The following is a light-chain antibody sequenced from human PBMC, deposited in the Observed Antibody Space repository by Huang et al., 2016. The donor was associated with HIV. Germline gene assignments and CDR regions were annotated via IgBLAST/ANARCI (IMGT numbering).Light chain of an antibody. Sequence: DIQMTQSPSSLSPSVRDRVTITCRASQGISNSLAWYQQKPGKAPKLLLHSTSILENGVPYRFSGSGSGTHYGLTISSLQPEELATYYCQKYYSIPTFGRGTKVEIK. V-gene: IGKV1-NL1*01. J-gene: IGKJ1*01. CDR3: QKYYSIPT. CDR2: STS. CDR1: QGISNS.